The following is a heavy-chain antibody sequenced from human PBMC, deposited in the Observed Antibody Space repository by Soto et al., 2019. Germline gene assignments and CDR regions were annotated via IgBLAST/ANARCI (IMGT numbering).Heavy chain of an antibody. J-gene: IGHJ4*02. V-gene: IGHV3-33*01. CDR3: ARVSDYYGSGTLDY. D-gene: IGHD3-10*01. CDR1: GFTFSSYG. Sequence: QVQLVESGGGVVQPGRSLRLSCAASGFTFSSYGMHWVRQAPGKGLEWGAVIWYDGSNKYYADSVKGRFTISRDNSKNTLYLQMNSLRAEDTAVYYCARVSDYYGSGTLDYWGQGTLVTVSS. CDR2: IWYDGSNK.